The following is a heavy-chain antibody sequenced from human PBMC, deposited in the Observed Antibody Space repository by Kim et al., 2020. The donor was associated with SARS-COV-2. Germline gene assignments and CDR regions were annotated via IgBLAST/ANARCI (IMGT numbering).Heavy chain of an antibody. D-gene: IGHD5-18*01. CDR3: ARVDTAIGLGYLHWFDP. CDR1: GYSFTSYW. V-gene: IGHV5-51*01. CDR2: IYPGDSDT. Sequence: GASLKISCKGSGYSFTSYWIGWVRQMPGKGLEWMGIIYPGDSDTRYSPSFQGQVTISADKSISTAYLQWGSLKASDTAMYYCARVDTAIGLGYLHWFDPWGQGTLVTVSS. J-gene: IGHJ5*02.